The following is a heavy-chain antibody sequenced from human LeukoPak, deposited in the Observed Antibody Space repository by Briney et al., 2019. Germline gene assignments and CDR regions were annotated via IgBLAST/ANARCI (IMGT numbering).Heavy chain of an antibody. Sequence: GGSLRLSCTASGFTFGDYAMSWFRQAPGKGLEWVGFIRSKAYGGTTEYAAPVKGRFTISRDDSKSIAYLQMNSLKTEDTAVYYCTRRWGLQLKAPFRAFDIWGQGTMVTVSS. D-gene: IGHD5-24*01. V-gene: IGHV3-49*03. CDR2: IRSKAYGGTT. CDR1: GFTFGDYA. CDR3: TRRWGLQLKAPFRAFDI. J-gene: IGHJ3*02.